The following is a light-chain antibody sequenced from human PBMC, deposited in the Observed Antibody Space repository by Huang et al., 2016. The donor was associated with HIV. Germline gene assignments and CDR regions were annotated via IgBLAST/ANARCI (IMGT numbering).Light chain of an antibody. Sequence: EIVMTRSPATLSVSPGERATLSCRASQGVSSNLAWYQQKPGQAPRLRIYGASTRATGIPARFSGSGSGTEFTLTIAPLQSEDFAVYYCQQYNTFGGGTKVEIK. CDR1: QGVSSN. J-gene: IGKJ4*01. CDR2: GAS. V-gene: IGKV3-15*01. CDR3: QQYNT.